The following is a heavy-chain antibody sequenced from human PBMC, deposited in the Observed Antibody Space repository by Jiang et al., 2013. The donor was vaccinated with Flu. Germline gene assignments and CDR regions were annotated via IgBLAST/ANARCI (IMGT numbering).Heavy chain of an antibody. Sequence: SGAEVKKPGASVKVSCKASGYTFTSYYMHWVRQAPGQGLEWMGIINPSGGSTSYAQKFQGRVTMTRDTSTSTVYMELSSLRSEDTAVYYCARIVKSGSSGIRTYFDYWGQGTLVTVSS. V-gene: IGHV1-46*01. CDR3: ARIVKSGSSGIRTYFDY. CDR1: GYTFTSYY. J-gene: IGHJ4*02. D-gene: IGHD2-15*01. CDR2: INPSGGST.